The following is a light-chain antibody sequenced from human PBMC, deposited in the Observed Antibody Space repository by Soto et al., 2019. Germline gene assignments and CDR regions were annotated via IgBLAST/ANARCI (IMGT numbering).Light chain of an antibody. CDR1: QSVSSN. CDR2: GAS. Sequence: EIVMTQSPATLSVSPGERATLSCRASQSVSSNLAWYTQKPGQAPRLLIYGASTRATGIPARFSGSGSGTEFTLTISSLQSEDFAVYYCQQYNNWPLYTFGQGTKLEIK. V-gene: IGKV3-15*01. J-gene: IGKJ2*01. CDR3: QQYNNWPLYT.